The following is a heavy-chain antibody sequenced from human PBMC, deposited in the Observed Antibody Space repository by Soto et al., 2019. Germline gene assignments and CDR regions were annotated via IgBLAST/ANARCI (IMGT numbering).Heavy chain of an antibody. CDR2: IIPILGIA. V-gene: IGHV1-69*02. CDR1: GGTFSSYT. Sequence: QVQLVQSGAEVKKPGSSVKVSCKASGGTFSSYTISWVRQAPGQGLEWMGRIIPILGIANYAQKFQGRVTITADKSTSTAYMALRSPRSEDTAVYYCTPSSGWYDDYWGQGTLVTVSS. J-gene: IGHJ4*02. CDR3: TPSSGWYDDY. D-gene: IGHD6-19*01.